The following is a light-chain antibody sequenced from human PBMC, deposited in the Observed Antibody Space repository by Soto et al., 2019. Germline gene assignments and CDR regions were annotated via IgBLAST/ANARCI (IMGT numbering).Light chain of an antibody. J-gene: IGKJ5*01. V-gene: IGKV1-39*01. CDR1: ESISRH. Sequence: DIQMTQSPSSLSASVGDRVTITCRASESISRHLNWYQQKPGKAPKILIYAASSLQNGVPSRFRGSGSGTDFTLTITNLQPEDFPTYYCQQTYSTLSITFGQGTRLDI. CDR3: QQTYSTLSIT. CDR2: AAS.